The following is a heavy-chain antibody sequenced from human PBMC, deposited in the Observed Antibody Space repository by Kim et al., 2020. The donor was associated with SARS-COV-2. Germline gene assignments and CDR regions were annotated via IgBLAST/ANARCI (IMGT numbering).Heavy chain of an antibody. V-gene: IGHV3-30*18. CDR1: GFTFSSYG. CDR3: AKDDSSRWINWFDT. Sequence: GGSLRLSCAASGFTFSSYGMHWVRQAPGKGLEWVSVISYNGSNKYYADSVKGRFTISRDNSKNTLYLQMNSLRAEDTAVYYCAKDDSSRWINWFDTWGQGTLVTVSS. CDR2: ISYNGSNK. D-gene: IGHD6-13*01. J-gene: IGHJ5*02.